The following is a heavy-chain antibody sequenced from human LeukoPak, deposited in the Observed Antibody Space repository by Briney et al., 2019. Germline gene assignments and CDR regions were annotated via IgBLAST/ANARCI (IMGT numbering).Heavy chain of an antibody. V-gene: IGHV1-8*01. CDR3: ARRSQYSSGFKD. CDR1: GYTFTSYD. Sequence: ASVKVSCKASGYTFTSYDINWVRQATGQGLEWMGWMNPNSGNTGYAQKFQGRVTMTRNTSISTAYMELSSLRSEDTAVYYCARRSQYSSGFKDWGQGTLVTVSS. D-gene: IGHD6-19*01. J-gene: IGHJ4*02. CDR2: MNPNSGNT.